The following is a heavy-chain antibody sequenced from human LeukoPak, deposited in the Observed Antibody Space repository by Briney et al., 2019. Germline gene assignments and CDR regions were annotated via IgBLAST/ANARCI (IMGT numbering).Heavy chain of an antibody. D-gene: IGHD1-26*01. CDR1: GGSISSGGFY. V-gene: IGHV4-31*03. J-gene: IGHJ6*02. CDR3: ARLLAMYPETDV. CDR2: IHYSGDT. Sequence: SETLSLTCTVSGGSISSGGFYWSWIRQHPGKGLEWIAYIHYSGDTYSNPSLKSRVTISADTSKNQFSLKLTSVTAADTAVYYCARLLAMYPETDVWGQGTTVTVSS.